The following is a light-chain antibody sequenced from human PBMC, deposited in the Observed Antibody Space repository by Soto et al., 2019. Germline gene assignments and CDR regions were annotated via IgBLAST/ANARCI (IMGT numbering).Light chain of an antibody. J-gene: IGLJ1*01. CDR2: EAT. CDR1: SSDVGGYNS. V-gene: IGLV2-23*01. CDR3: CSYAGHSTYV. Sequence: QSVLTQPASVSGSPGQSITISCTGTSSDVGGYNSVSWYRQDPGKAPKLMIYEATKRPSGVSNRFSGSKSGNTASLTISGLQGEDEADYYCCSYAGHSTYVFGTGTKVTVL.